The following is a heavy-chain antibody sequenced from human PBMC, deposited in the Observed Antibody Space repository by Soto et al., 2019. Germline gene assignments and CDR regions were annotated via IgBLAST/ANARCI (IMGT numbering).Heavy chain of an antibody. J-gene: IGHJ4*02. V-gene: IGHV1-8*01. D-gene: IGHD1-1*01. CDR1: GYTFTSYD. CDR3: ARRAETNGWNGFGADKYYFDF. Sequence: QVQLVQSGAEVRKPGASVKVSCEASGYTFTSYDIYWVRQATGQGLEWMGWMIPNTGNSGYAQKFQGRVTMTSDTSKSTAHMEVSSLRSEDTAVYYCARRAETNGWNGFGADKYYFDFWGQGTLVTVSS. CDR2: MIPNTGNS.